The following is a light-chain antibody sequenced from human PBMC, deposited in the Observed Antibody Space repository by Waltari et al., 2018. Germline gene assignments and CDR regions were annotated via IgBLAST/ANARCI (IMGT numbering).Light chain of an antibody. CDR2: EAS. CDR3: QQYDNLPFT. CDR1: QDISNY. V-gene: IGKV1-33*01. Sequence: DIQMTQSPSSLSASVGDRVTITCQASQDISNYLNWYQQKPGKAPKLLIYEASNLETGVPSRFSGGGSGTDLACTISSLQPEDIGTYYCQQYDNLPFTFGPGTKVDIK. J-gene: IGKJ3*01.